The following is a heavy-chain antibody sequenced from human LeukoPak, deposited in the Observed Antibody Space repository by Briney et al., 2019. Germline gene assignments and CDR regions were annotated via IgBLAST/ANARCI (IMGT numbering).Heavy chain of an antibody. CDR2: LTGSGDAT. CDR3: AKGPSSTTCCPFDY. CDR1: GFIFSSYA. D-gene: IGHD2-2*01. Sequence: PGGSLRLSCAASGFIFSSYAMAWVRQAPGKGLEWVSVLTGSGDATYYADSVKGRFIISRDNSKNTLYLQINNLRAEDTAVYYCAKGPSSTTCCPFDYWGQGTLVTVSP. J-gene: IGHJ4*02. V-gene: IGHV3-23*01.